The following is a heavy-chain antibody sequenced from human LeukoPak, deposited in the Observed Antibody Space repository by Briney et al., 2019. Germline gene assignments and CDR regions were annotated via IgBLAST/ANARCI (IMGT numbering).Heavy chain of an antibody. V-gene: IGHV3-21*01. CDR3: VRAEGSSGSSEYFQH. CDR1: GFTFNRYS. J-gene: IGHJ1*01. D-gene: IGHD5-12*01. Sequence: PGGSLRLSCLASGFTFNRYSMKWVRQAPGKGLEWVSSISGSSNDKHYIDSVKGRFTISRDNAKNSLFLQMNSLRAEDTAVYYCVRAEGSSGSSEYFQHWGQGTLVTVSS. CDR2: ISGSSNDK.